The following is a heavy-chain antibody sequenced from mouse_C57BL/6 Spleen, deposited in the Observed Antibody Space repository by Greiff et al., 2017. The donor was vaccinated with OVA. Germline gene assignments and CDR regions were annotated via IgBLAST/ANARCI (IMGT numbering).Heavy chain of an antibody. V-gene: IGHV3-6*01. CDR2: ISYDGSN. J-gene: IGHJ3*01. CDR3: ALDSSGYPFAY. Sequence: ESGPGLVKPSQSLSLTCSVTGYSITSGYYWNWIRQFPGNKLEWMGYISYDGSNNYNPSLKNRISITRDTSKNQFFLKLNSVTTEDTATYYCALDSSGYPFAYWGQGTLVTVSA. D-gene: IGHD3-2*02. CDR1: GYSITSGYY.